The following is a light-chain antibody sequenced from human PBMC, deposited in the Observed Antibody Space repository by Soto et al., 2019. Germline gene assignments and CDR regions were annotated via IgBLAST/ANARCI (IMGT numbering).Light chain of an antibody. CDR1: QSVGSSY. Sequence: ETLMTQSPATLFVSPGERATLSCRASQSVGSSYLAWYQQKPGQAPRLLIYGASTTATGIPARFSGSGSGTEFTLTISSLQSEDFAVYNCQQYNKWPRTFGQGTKVDI. CDR2: GAS. J-gene: IGKJ2*01. V-gene: IGKV3-15*01. CDR3: QQYNKWPRT.